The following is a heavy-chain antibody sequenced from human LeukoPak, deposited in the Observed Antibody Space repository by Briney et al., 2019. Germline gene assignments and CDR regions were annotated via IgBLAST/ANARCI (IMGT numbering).Heavy chain of an antibody. J-gene: IGHJ4*02. CDR3: AKDRWFFFDY. D-gene: IGHD3-10*01. CDR1: GFTFSSYA. Sequence: PGGSLRLSCAASGFTFSSYAMSWVRRAPGKGLEWVSAISGSGGSTYYAGSVKGRFTISRDNSKNTLYLQMNSLRAEDTAVYYCAKDRWFFFDYWGQGTLVTVSS. V-gene: IGHV3-23*01. CDR2: ISGSGGST.